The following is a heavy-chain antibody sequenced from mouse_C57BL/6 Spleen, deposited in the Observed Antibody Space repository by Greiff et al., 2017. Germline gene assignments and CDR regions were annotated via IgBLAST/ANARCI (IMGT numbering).Heavy chain of an antibody. V-gene: IGHV1-26*01. D-gene: IGHD1-1*01. Sequence: EVQLQQSGPELVKPGASVKISCKASGYTFTDYYMNWVKQSHGQSLEWIGDINPNNGGTSYNEKFKGKATLTVDKSSSTAYMELRSLTSEDSAVYYCARSTVVADYWGQGTTLTVSS. CDR1: GYTFTDYY. J-gene: IGHJ2*01. CDR2: INPNNGGT. CDR3: ARSTVVADY.